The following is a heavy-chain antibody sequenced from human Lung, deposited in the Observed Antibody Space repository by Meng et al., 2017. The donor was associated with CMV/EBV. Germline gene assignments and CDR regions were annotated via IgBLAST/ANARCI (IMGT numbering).Heavy chain of an antibody. CDR3: ARAIVKNGKRQFDY. CDR1: GYTFIDYH. Sequence: QVQLAQSGAAVKEPGASVKLSCKTSGYTFIDYHIHWVRQAPGQGLEWMGWISPYNGDTIYARDFQGWVTMTRDTSNRTLYMEVSRLRFDDTAVYYCARAIVKNGKRQFDYWGQGTLVTVSS. V-gene: IGHV1-2*04. J-gene: IGHJ4*02. D-gene: IGHD1-1*01. CDR2: ISPYNGDT.